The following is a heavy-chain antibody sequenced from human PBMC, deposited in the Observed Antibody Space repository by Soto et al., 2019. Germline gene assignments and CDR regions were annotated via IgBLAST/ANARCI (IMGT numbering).Heavy chain of an antibody. CDR1: GGTFSSYA. D-gene: IGHD3-22*01. V-gene: IGHV1-69*13. CDR2: IIPIFGTA. Sequence: SVKVSCKDSGGTFSSYAISWVRQAPGQGLKWMGGIIPIFGTANYAQKFQGRVTITADESASTAYMELSSLRSEDTAVYYCARDFYDSSGYIYYGMDVWGQGTTVTVSS. CDR3: ARDFYDSSGYIYYGMDV. J-gene: IGHJ6*02.